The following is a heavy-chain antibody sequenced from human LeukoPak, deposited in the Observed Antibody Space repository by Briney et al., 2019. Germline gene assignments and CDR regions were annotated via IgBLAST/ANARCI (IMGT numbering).Heavy chain of an antibody. Sequence: GGSLRLSCAASGLTFSSHWMHWVRQAPGKGLVWVSRITNDGSSTTYADSVKGRFTISRDNAKNKLYLQVNSLRAEDTAVYYCARDSQTRYYDFWSGYRGMDVWGQGTTVTVSS. CDR3: ARDSQTRYYDFWSGYRGMDV. CDR1: GLTFSSHW. V-gene: IGHV3-74*01. D-gene: IGHD3-3*01. J-gene: IGHJ6*02. CDR2: ITNDGSST.